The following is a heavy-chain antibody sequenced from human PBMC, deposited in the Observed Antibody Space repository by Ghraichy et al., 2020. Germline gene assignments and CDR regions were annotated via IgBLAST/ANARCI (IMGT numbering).Heavy chain of an antibody. CDR2: ISSSSSTI. CDR1: GLTVSNNY. V-gene: IGHV3-48*02. D-gene: IGHD3-22*01. Sequence: GESLNISCAASGLTVSNNYMTWVRQAPGKGLEWVSYISSSSSTIYYADSVKGRFTISRDNAKNSLYLQMNSLRDEDTAVYYCARGGSTMIVEYYFDYWGQGTLVTVSS. CDR3: ARGGSTMIVEYYFDY. J-gene: IGHJ4*02.